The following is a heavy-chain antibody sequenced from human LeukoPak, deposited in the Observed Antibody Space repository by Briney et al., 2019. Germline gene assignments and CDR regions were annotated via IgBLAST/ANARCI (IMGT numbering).Heavy chain of an antibody. CDR1: GFSLSTSRVG. Sequence: SGPTLVKPTQTLTLTCTFSGFSLSTSRVGVGWIRQPQEKALESLKPIYWDDDKRYSPSLKSRLTITKDISKNQVVLTMTNMDPVDTATYYCAHLLRYFDWLGQPAKSYYFDYWGQGILVTASS. CDR2: IYWDDDK. J-gene: IGHJ4*02. CDR3: AHLLRYFDWLGQPAKSYYFDY. D-gene: IGHD3-9*01. V-gene: IGHV2-5*02.